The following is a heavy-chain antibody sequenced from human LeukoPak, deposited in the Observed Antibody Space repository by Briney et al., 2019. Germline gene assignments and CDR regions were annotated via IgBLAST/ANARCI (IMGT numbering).Heavy chain of an antibody. CDR2: IYTSGST. Sequence: SETLTLSCTVSGGSISSDYGPWIRQPPGKGLEWIGYIYTSGSTTYNPSLRSGVTISADTSKNQFSLKLSSETAADTAVYYCARRRSGSWSECDPWG. CDR3: ARRRSGSWSECDP. J-gene: IGHJ5*02. V-gene: IGHV4-4*08. CDR1: GGSISSDY. D-gene: IGHD6-13*01.